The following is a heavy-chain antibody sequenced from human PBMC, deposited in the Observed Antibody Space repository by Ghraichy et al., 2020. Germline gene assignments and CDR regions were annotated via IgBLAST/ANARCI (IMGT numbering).Heavy chain of an antibody. CDR1: GLTFNKYA. D-gene: IGHD2-21*02. Sequence: LSLTCAASGLTFNKYAMHWVRQAPGKGLEYVSGISSNGGRTHYANSVKSRFTISRDNSKNTLYLQMGSLRAEDKAVFYCARVDCGDDCYSDFYYYTYGMAVWGQGTTVNVTS. CDR3: ARVDCGDDCYSDFYYYTYGMAV. J-gene: IGHJ6*02. V-gene: IGHV3-64*01. CDR2: ISSNGGRT.